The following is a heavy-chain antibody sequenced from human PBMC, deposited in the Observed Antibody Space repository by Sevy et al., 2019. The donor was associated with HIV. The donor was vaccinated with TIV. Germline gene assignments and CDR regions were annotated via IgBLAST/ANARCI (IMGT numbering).Heavy chain of an antibody. CDR2: IITKNHGGTP. V-gene: IGHV3-49*04. CDR1: GFNIADYY. D-gene: IGHD3-10*01. Sequence: GGSLRLSCTGSGFNIADYYMTWVRQAPGKGLDWVGFIITKNHGGTPEYGASVKGRFTIFRDDSKNTIYLQMHGLKTEDTGIYYCARHAREAWRGSGVYYNVTDGFDPWGQGTLVTVSS. CDR3: ARHAREAWRGSGVYYNVTDGFDP. J-gene: IGHJ5*02.